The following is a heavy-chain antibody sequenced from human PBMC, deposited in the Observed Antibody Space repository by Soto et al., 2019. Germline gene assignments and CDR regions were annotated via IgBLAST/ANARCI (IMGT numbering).Heavy chain of an antibody. D-gene: IGHD3-16*02. CDR3: GRVWGGGYDYVCGSYRDRYYFDY. J-gene: IGHJ4*02. CDR1: GYTFTSYG. CDR2: ISAYNGNT. V-gene: IGHV1-18*01. Sequence: QVQLVQSGAEVKKPGASVKVSCKASGYTFTSYGISWVRQAPGQGLEWMGWISAYNGNTNDAQKLQGRVTMTTAGSKGTGYRDLGSLRWDDTAVYCCGRVWGGGYDYVCGSYRDRYYFDYWGQGTLVTVSS.